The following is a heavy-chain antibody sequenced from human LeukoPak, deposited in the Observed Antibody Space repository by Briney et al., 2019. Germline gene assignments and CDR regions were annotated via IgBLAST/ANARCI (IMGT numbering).Heavy chain of an antibody. CDR2: INPSGGST. D-gene: IGHD2-15*01. CDR3: ATDLGVVVAATVQDAFDI. Sequence: GASVKVSCKASGYTFTSYYMHWVRQAPGQGLECMGIINPSGGSTIYAQKFQGRVTMTEDTSTDTAYMELSSLRSEDTAVYYCATDLGVVVAATVQDAFDIWGQGTMVTVSS. CDR1: GYTFTSYY. V-gene: IGHV1-46*01. J-gene: IGHJ3*02.